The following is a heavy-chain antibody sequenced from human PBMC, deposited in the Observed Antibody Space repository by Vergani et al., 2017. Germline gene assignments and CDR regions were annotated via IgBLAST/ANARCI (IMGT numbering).Heavy chain of an antibody. V-gene: IGHV3-9*02. J-gene: IGHJ5*02. CDR3: AKEVGTSSGGGGFDP. CDR1: GFTSAGYA. Sequence: EVQLEESGGGLVLPGRSLRLSCVASGFTSAGYAMHWVRQAPGKGLEWVSGISWNSNSIGYADSVKGRFTISRDNAKNSLYLQMNSLRAEDTALYYCAKEVGTSSGGGGFDPWCQGTLVTVSS. D-gene: IGHD6-6*01. CDR2: ISWNSNSI.